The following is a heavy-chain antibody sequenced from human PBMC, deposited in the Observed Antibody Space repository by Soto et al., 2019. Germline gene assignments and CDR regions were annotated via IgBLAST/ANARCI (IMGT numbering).Heavy chain of an antibody. CDR1: GFTFVDSY. Sequence: GGSLRLSCAGSGFTFVDSYMSWIRQAPGKGLEWLSYISPGSRYPAYADSVKGRFTISRDNAKRSLYLQMMSLTAEDTAIYYCVRGGGGGLFDPWGQGTMVTVSS. CDR2: ISPGSRYP. J-gene: IGHJ5*02. CDR3: VRGGGGGLFDP. V-gene: IGHV3-11*06. D-gene: IGHD2-15*01.